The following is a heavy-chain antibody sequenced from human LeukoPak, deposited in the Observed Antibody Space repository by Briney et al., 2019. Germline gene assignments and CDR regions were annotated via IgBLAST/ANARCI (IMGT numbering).Heavy chain of an antibody. D-gene: IGHD3-10*01. CDR2: IHYSGST. J-gene: IGHJ4*02. V-gene: IGHV4-30-4*01. Sequence: MSSETLSLTCTVSGGSISSGDYYRSWIRQPPGKGLEWIGYIHYSGSTYYNPSLKSRVTILVDRSKNQFSLKLSSVTAADTAVYYCARDELLWFGESPNWGQGTLVTVSS. CDR1: GGSISSGDYY. CDR3: ARDELLWFGESPN.